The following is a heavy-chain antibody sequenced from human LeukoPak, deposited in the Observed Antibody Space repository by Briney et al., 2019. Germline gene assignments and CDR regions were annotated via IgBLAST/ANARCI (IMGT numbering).Heavy chain of an antibody. Sequence: SETLSLTCTVSGGSISSYYWSWIRQPAGKGLEWIGRIYTSGSTNYNPSLKSRVTISVDTSKNQFSLKLSSVTAADTAVYYCARDKGEGFWSGSYDYWGQGTLVTVSS. CDR2: IYTSGST. CDR3: ARDKGEGFWSGSYDY. J-gene: IGHJ4*02. D-gene: IGHD3-3*01. CDR1: GGSISSYY. V-gene: IGHV4-4*07.